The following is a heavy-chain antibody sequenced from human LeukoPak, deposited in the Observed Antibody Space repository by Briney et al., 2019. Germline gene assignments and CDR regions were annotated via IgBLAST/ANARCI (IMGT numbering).Heavy chain of an antibody. CDR2: ISGSGSSI. CDR1: GFTFSSHE. V-gene: IGHV3-48*03. D-gene: IGHD2-2*01. Sequence: GGSLRLSCGASGFTFSSHEMNWVRRAPGKGLEWVSYISGSGSSIYYADSVKGRFIISRDNAKKSLYLQLNSVRAEDTAAYYCARGGYCGSTLCYVFNAFDVWGQGTMVTVSS. CDR3: ARGGYCGSTLCYVFNAFDV. J-gene: IGHJ3*01.